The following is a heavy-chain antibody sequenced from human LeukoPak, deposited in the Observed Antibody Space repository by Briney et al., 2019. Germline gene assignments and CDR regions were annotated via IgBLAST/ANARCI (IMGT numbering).Heavy chain of an antibody. CDR1: GFTFSSYA. CDR3: ARGDGYSGYDEFDY. D-gene: IGHD5-12*01. Sequence: GGSLRLSCAASGFTFSSYAMSWVRQAPGRGLEWVSAISGSGGSTYYADSVKGRFTISRDNSKNTLYLQMNSLRAEDTAVYYCARGDGYSGYDEFDYWGQGTLVTVSS. J-gene: IGHJ4*02. V-gene: IGHV3-23*01. CDR2: ISGSGGST.